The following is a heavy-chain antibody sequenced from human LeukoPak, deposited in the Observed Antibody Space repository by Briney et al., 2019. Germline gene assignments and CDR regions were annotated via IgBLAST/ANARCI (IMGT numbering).Heavy chain of an antibody. Sequence: PGGSLRLSCAASGFTFSGYSMNWVRQAPGKGLEWVSYISSSSNTIYYADSVKGRFTISRNNAKNSLYLQMNSLRAEDTAVYYCARDGDFWSGYSYFDYWGQGALVTVSS. CDR1: GFTFSGYS. D-gene: IGHD3-3*01. CDR2: ISSSSNTI. CDR3: ARDGDFWSGYSYFDY. J-gene: IGHJ4*02. V-gene: IGHV3-48*01.